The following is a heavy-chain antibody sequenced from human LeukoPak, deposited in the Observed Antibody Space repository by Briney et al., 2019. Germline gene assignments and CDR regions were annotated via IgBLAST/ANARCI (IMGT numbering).Heavy chain of an antibody. J-gene: IGHJ4*02. CDR1: VCTFCSSR. D-gene: IGHD2-2*01. CDR2: INSDGSST. CDR3: AKDELAGRYCSSTSCSLEPSY. Sequence: GGSLRLSCAASVCTFCSSRMHWVRKAPEKGLVWFLRINSDGSSTSYADSVKGRFTISRDNSKNTLYLQMNSLRAEDTAVYYCAKDELAGRYCSSTSCSLEPSYWGQGTLVTVSS. V-gene: IGHV3-74*01.